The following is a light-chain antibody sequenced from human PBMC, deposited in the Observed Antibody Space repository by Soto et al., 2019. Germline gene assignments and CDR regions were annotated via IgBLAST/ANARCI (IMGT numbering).Light chain of an antibody. J-gene: IGKJ4*01. CDR1: QRLVHSDGNTY. CDR2: KVS. V-gene: IGKV2-24*01. CDR3: TQVTQFLT. Sequence: DIVMTQTPLSSPVILGQPASISFRSSQRLVHSDGNTYLSCLQQRPGQPARLLIYKVSKRFSGVPDRFSGSGAGTDFTLKSRRVEAEDVGVYDCTQVTQFLTFGGGTKLQIK.